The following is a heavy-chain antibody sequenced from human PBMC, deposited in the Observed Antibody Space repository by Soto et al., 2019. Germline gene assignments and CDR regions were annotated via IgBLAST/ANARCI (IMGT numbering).Heavy chain of an antibody. D-gene: IGHD1-26*01. CDR2: IYYSGST. CDR1: GGSISSSSYY. V-gene: IGHV4-39*01. Sequence: QLQLQESGPGLVKPSETLSLTCTVSGGSISSSSYYWGWIRQPPGKGLEWIGSIYYSGSTYYNPSLKSRVTISVDTSKNQFSLKLSSVTAADTAVYYCARHGGKWELMSDYWGQGTLVTVSS. CDR3: ARHGGKWELMSDY. J-gene: IGHJ4*02.